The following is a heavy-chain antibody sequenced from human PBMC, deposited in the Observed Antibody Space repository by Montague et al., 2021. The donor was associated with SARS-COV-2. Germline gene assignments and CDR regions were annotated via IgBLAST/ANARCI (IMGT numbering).Heavy chain of an antibody. CDR2: INHSGST. CDR1: GGSFSGYY. V-gene: IGHV4-34*01. J-gene: IGHJ6*02. CDR3: ARSTVTNSPFGFSNKLRSRYNGMDV. Sequence: SETLSTCAVYGGSFSGYYLNWIRQPPGKGLEWIGEINHSGSTNYNPSLKSRVTIAVDTSKNQFSLKLTSVTAADTAVFYCARSTVTNSPFGFSNKLRSRYNGMDVWGQGTTVTVSS. D-gene: IGHD4-17*01.